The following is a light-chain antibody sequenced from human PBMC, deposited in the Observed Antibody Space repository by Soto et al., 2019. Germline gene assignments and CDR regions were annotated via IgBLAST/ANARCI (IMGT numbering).Light chain of an antibody. Sequence: TQSPSTLSLSPGERANLSCRASQAVSDWLAWYQQKPGQAPELLIFDVSTLESGVPSRFSGSRSGTEFTLTISSLQPDDFATYFCQQYHTYSTFGQGTKVDIK. J-gene: IGKJ1*01. CDR2: DVS. CDR3: QQYHTYST. V-gene: IGKV1-5*01. CDR1: QAVSDW.